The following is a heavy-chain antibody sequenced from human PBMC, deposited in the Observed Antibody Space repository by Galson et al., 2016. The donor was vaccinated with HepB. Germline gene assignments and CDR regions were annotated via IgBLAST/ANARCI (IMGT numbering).Heavy chain of an antibody. J-gene: IGHJ2*01. CDR2: VSWNSHTV. Sequence: SLRLSCAASGFTFDDFALHWVRQRPGQGPEWVAGVSWNSHTVGYADSVKGRFTISRDNDKQSLSLQMSDLRPEDAAFYYCARGGAAAGTILNYFFDCWGRGTLVIVSS. CDR3: ARGGAAAGTILNYFFDC. CDR1: GFTFDDFA. D-gene: IGHD6-13*01. V-gene: IGHV3-9*01.